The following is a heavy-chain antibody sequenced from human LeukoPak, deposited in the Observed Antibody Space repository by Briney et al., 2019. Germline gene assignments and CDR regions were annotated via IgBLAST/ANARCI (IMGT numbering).Heavy chain of an antibody. CDR2: INPSGGST. D-gene: IGHD6-6*01. Sequence: ASVKVSCKASGYTFTSYYMHWVRQAPGQGLEWMGIINPSGGSTSYAQKFQGRVTMTRDTSTSTVYMELSSLRSDDTAVYYCASPGIAARPADAFDIWGQGTMVTVSS. CDR1: GYTFTSYY. J-gene: IGHJ3*02. CDR3: ASPGIAARPADAFDI. V-gene: IGHV1-46*01.